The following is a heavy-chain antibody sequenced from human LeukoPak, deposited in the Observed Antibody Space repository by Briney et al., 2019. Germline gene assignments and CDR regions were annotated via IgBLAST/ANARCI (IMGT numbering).Heavy chain of an antibody. CDR1: GGSISSSSYY. J-gene: IGHJ4*02. V-gene: IGHV4-39*01. Sequence: SETLSLTCTVSGGSISSSSYYWGWIRQPPGKGLEWIGSIYYSGSTYYNPSLKSRVTISVDTSKNQFSLKLSSVTAADTAVYYCARQKDDYVWVSYRSLPDYWGQGTLVTVSS. CDR2: IYYSGST. D-gene: IGHD3-16*02. CDR3: ARQKDDYVWVSYRSLPDY.